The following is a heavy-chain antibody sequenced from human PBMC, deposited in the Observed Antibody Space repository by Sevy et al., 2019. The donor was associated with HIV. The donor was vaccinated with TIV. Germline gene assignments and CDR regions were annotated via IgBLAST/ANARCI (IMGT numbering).Heavy chain of an antibody. J-gene: IGHJ6*02. CDR2: TIPIFGTA. CDR3: ARDRGFSSTSEYGMDV. D-gene: IGHD2-2*01. V-gene: IGHV1-69*13. CDR1: GGTFSKYA. Sequence: ASVKVSCKASGGTFSKYAITWVRQAPGQGLEWMGGTIPIFGTANYAQKFQGRVTITADESTSTAYMELSSLRSEDTAVYYCARDRGFSSTSEYGMDVWGQGTTVTVSS.